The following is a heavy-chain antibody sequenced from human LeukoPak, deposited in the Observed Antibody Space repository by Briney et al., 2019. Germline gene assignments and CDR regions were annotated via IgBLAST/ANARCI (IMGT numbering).Heavy chain of an antibody. J-gene: IGHJ1*01. D-gene: IGHD1-14*01. CDR1: GFTFSTYA. CDR2: ISGSDNST. V-gene: IGHV3-23*01. Sequence: PGGSLRLSCAASGFTFSTYALSWVRQAPGKGLEWVSSISGSDNSTYYADSVKGRFTISRDNSKNTLHLQMNSLRAEDTAVYYCVKDNPVLHHWGQGTLVTVSS. CDR3: VKDNPVLHH.